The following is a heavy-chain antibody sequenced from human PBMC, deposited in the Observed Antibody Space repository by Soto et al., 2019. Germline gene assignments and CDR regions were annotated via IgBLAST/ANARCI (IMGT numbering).Heavy chain of an antibody. CDR2: ISGSGGST. D-gene: IGHD3-22*01. CDR3: AKDLYDSSGYYGDAFDI. CDR1: GFTFSSYA. Sequence: PXVSLRLCCAASGFTFSSYAMSWVRQAPGKGLEWVSAISGSGGSTYYADSVKGRFTISRDNSKNTLYLQMNSLRAEDTAVYYCAKDLYDSSGYYGDAFDIWGQGTMVTVSS. J-gene: IGHJ3*02. V-gene: IGHV3-23*01.